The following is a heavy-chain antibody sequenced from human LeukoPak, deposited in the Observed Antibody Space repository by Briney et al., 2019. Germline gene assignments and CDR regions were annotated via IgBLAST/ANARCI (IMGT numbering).Heavy chain of an antibody. CDR2: INPNTSST. CDR3: AREDSGSAYVNYFDY. Sequence: ASVQVSCKTSGYSFTGNYIHCVRHAPGRGPECMGCINPNTSSTTSAQKCQGTVSMTRDTSISTAYMELKRLKSDDTAVYYCAREDSGSAYVNYFDYWGQGFLVTVSS. D-gene: IGHD1-26*01. V-gene: IGHV1-2*02. J-gene: IGHJ4*02. CDR1: GYSFTGNY.